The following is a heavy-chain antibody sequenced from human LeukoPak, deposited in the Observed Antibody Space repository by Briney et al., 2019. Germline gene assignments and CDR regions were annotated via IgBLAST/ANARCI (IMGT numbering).Heavy chain of an antibody. J-gene: IGHJ5*02. D-gene: IGHD3-10*01. CDR3: AKGSFGGSGFDP. Sequence: SGGSLRLSCAASGFTFSSYAMSWVRQAPGKGLEWVSAISGSGGSTYYADSVKGRFTISRDNSKNTLYLQMNSLRAEDTAVYYCAKGSFGGSGFDPWGQGTLVTVSS. V-gene: IGHV3-23*01. CDR1: GFTFSSYA. CDR2: ISGSGGST.